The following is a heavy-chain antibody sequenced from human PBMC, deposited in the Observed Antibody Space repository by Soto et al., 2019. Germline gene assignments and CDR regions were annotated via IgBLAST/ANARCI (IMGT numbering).Heavy chain of an antibody. CDR2: INPNSGGT. CDR1: GYTFTGYY. J-gene: IGHJ3*02. Sequence: ASVKVSCKASGYTFTGYYMHWVRQAPGQGLEWMGWINPNSGGTNYAQKFQGWVTMTRDTSISTAYMELSRLRSDDTAVYYCARDRGTGDRSFDIWGQGTMVTVSS. D-gene: IGHD7-27*01. CDR3: ARDRGTGDRSFDI. V-gene: IGHV1-2*04.